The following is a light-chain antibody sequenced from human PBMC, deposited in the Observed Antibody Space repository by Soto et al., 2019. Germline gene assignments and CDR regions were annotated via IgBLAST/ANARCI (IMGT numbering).Light chain of an antibody. V-gene: IGLV2-23*02. Sequence: QSALTQPASVSGSPGQWITISCTGTSSDVGSYNLVSWYQQHPGKAPKLMIYEFSKRPSGVSNRFSGSKSGNTASLTISGLQAEDEADYYCCSYAGSSTFVVFGGGTKLTVL. CDR1: SSDVGSYNL. CDR3: CSYAGSSTFVV. J-gene: IGLJ2*01. CDR2: EFS.